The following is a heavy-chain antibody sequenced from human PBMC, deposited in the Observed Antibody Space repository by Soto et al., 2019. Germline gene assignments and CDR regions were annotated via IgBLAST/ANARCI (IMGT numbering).Heavy chain of an antibody. CDR1: GGSISSYY. D-gene: IGHD3-3*01. CDR2: IYYSGST. V-gene: IGHV4-59*08. J-gene: IGHJ5*02. Sequence: SETLSLTCTVSGGSISSYYWSWIRQPPGKGLEWIGYIYYSGSTNYNPSLKSRVTISVDTSKNQFSLKLSSVTAADTAVYYCAKYDFWSGYTSWFDPWGQGTLVTVSS. CDR3: AKYDFWSGYTSWFDP.